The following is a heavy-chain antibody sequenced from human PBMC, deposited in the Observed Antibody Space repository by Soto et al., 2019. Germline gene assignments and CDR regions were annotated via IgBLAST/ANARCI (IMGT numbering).Heavy chain of an antibody. Sequence: EVQLVESGGGLVQPGGSLRLSCAASGFTFSSYAMHWVRQAPGKGLEYVSAISTNVESTYYANSVKGRFTISRDNSKNTLYLQMGSLRAEDMAVYYCAARYCSTTRCFHFDYWGQGTLVTVSS. V-gene: IGHV3-64*01. J-gene: IGHJ4*02. CDR1: GFTFSSYA. CDR2: ISTNVEST. D-gene: IGHD2-2*01. CDR3: AARYCSTTRCFHFDY.